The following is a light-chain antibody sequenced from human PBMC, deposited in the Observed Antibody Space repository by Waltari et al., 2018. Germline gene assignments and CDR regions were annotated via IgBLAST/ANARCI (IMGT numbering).Light chain of an antibody. J-gene: IGKJ2*01. V-gene: IGKV3-15*01. CDR2: GAS. CDR1: QSVSSN. Sequence: EIVMTQSPATLSVSPGERATLSCRASQSVSSNLAWSQQKPGQAPRRLIDGASTRATGIPARFSGSGSGTEFTLTISSLQSEDFAVYYCQQYNNWPYTFGQGTKLEIK. CDR3: QQYNNWPYT.